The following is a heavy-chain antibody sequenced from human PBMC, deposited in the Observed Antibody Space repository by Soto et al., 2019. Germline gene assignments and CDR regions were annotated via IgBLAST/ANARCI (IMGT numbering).Heavy chain of an antibody. CDR3: ARSRGYYGSGSYYKVFDY. Sequence: ASVKVSCKASGYTFTSYYMHWVRQAPGQGLEWMGIINPSGGSTSYAQKFQGRVTMTRDTSTSTVYMELSSLRSEDTAVYYCARSRGYYGSGSYYKVFDYWGQGTLVTASS. CDR1: GYTFTSYY. D-gene: IGHD3-10*01. J-gene: IGHJ4*02. V-gene: IGHV1-46*01. CDR2: INPSGGST.